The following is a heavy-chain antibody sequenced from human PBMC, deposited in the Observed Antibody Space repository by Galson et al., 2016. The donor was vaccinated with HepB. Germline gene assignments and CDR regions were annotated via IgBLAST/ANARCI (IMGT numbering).Heavy chain of an antibody. D-gene: IGHD2-2*01. V-gene: IGHV4-39*01. CDR2: MYYSGNT. J-gene: IGHJ4*02. CDR1: GGSISSSYY. Sequence: ETLSLTCTVSGGSISSSYYWGWIRQPPGKGLEWIGSMYYSGNTYYNPSLKSRVTISVDTSKNQFSLQLSSVTAADTAVYYCARAHCSTAGCNHPSYFDYWGQGTLVTVSS. CDR3: ARAHCSTAGCNHPSYFDY.